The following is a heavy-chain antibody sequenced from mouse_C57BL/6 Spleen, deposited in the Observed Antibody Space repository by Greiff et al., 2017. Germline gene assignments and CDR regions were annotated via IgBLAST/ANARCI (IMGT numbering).Heavy chain of an antibody. CDR3: ARSDFTTVVEYFDV. Sequence: VQLQQPGAELVKPGASVKLSCKASGYTFTSYWMHWVKQRPGQGLEWIGMIHPNSGSTNYNEKFKSKATLTVDKSSSTAYMQLSSLTSEDSAVYYGARSDFTTVVEYFDVWGTGTTVTVSS. CDR2: IHPNSGST. V-gene: IGHV1-64*01. J-gene: IGHJ1*03. D-gene: IGHD1-1*01. CDR1: GYTFTSYW.